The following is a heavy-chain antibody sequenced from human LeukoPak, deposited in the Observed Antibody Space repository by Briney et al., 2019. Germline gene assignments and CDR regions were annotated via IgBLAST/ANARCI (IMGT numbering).Heavy chain of an antibody. CDR2: INWNGAST. J-gene: IGHJ4*02. CDR1: GFTFDEYA. D-gene: IGHD3-10*01. V-gene: IGHV3-20*04. CDR3: AKDYEALGYLGGFDY. Sequence: GGSLRLSCAASGFTFDEYAMNWVRQAPGKGLVWVSGINWNGASTSYADSVKGRFAISRDNAKNSLYLQMNSPRAEDTALYYCAKDYEALGYLGGFDYWGQGTLVTVSS.